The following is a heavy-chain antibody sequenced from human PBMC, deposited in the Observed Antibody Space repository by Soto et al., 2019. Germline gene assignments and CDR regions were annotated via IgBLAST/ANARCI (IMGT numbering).Heavy chain of an antibody. CDR3: AKDSIPYSSSYDLDH. J-gene: IGHJ4*02. CDR1: GFSFSGYA. V-gene: IGHV3-23*01. CDR2: MTATGVSI. Sequence: EVQLLESGGGLVQPGGSLRLSCVASGFSFSGYAMSWVRQPPGKGLVWVSSMTATGVSIYYADSVRGRFTISRDNSKNTLYLQMSSLRAEDTARYYCAKDSIPYSSSYDLDHWGRGALVTVSS. D-gene: IGHD6-6*01.